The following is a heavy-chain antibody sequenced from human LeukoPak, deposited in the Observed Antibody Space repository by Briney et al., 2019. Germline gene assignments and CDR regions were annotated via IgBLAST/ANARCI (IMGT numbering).Heavy chain of an antibody. D-gene: IGHD4-17*01. J-gene: IGHJ4*02. CDR3: ARGGDYPFDY. Sequence: PGGSLRLSCAASGFTFSSYWMHWVRQAPGKGLVWVSRSNSDGSSTNYADSVKGRSTISRDNAKNTLYLQMNSLRAEDTAVYYCARGGDYPFDYWGQGTLVTVSS. V-gene: IGHV3-74*01. CDR2: SNSDGSST. CDR1: GFTFSSYW.